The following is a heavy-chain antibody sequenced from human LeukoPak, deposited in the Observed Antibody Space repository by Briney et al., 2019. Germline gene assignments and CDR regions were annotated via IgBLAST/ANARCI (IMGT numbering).Heavy chain of an antibody. CDR3: ARVAGEYYYDSSGYYYAY. D-gene: IGHD3-22*01. CDR2: ISAYNGNT. V-gene: IGHV1-18*01. CDR1: GYTFTSYG. J-gene: IGHJ4*02. Sequence: ASVKVSCKASGYTFTSYGISWVRQAPGQGLEWMGWISAYNGNTNYAQKLQGRVTMTTDTSTSTAYMELRSLRSDDTAVYYCARVAGEYYYDSSGYYYAYWGQGTLVTVSS.